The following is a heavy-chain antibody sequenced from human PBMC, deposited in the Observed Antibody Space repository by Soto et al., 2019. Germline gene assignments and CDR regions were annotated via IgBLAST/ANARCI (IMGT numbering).Heavy chain of an antibody. Sequence: EVQLAESGGGLVQPGGSLRLSCEASGFTFSSYWMTWVRQAPGKGLEWVANIKEDGSVKYYVDSVKGRFTISRDNAKKSVYLQINSRRAEDTAVYYCARDPDSSGTDAFDIWGQGTLVTVSP. CDR1: GFTFSSYW. V-gene: IGHV3-7*01. D-gene: IGHD3-22*01. CDR2: IKEDGSVK. J-gene: IGHJ3*02. CDR3: ARDPDSSGTDAFDI.